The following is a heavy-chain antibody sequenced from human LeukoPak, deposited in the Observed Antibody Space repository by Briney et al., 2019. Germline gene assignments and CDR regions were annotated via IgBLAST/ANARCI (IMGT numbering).Heavy chain of an antibody. CDR1: GFSFSSYW. CDR3: ARDLWATRYYDSSGYRDFDY. D-gene: IGHD3-22*01. CDR2: IKQDGSKK. Sequence: GGSLRLSCAASGFSFSSYWMTWVRHVPGKGLEWVANIKQDGSKKNYVDSVKGRFTISRDNAENSLYLQMNSLRAEDTAVYYCARDLWATRYYDSSGYRDFDYWGQGTLVTVSS. V-gene: IGHV3-7*01. J-gene: IGHJ4*02.